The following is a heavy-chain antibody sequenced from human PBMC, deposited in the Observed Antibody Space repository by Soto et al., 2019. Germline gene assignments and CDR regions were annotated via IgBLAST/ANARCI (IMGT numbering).Heavy chain of an antibody. Sequence: QVQLVQSGAEVKKPGSSVKVSCKASGGTFSSYAISWVRQAPGQGLEWMGGIIPIFGTANYAQKFQGRVTITADESTSTAYMELSSLRSEDTAVYYCASGSPTNYDFWSGYTNRDQYYFDYWGQGTLVTVSS. V-gene: IGHV1-69*01. J-gene: IGHJ4*02. CDR3: ASGSPTNYDFWSGYTNRDQYYFDY. CDR2: IIPIFGTA. CDR1: GGTFSSYA. D-gene: IGHD3-3*01.